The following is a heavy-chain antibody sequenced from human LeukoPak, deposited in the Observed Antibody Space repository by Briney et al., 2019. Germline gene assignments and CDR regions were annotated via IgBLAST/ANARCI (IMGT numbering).Heavy chain of an antibody. CDR2: MNPNSGNT. J-gene: IGHJ2*01. Sequence: ASVKVSCKASGYTFTSYDINWVRQATGQGLEWMGWMNPNSGNTGYAQKFQGRVTVTRNTSISTAYMELSSLRSEDTAVYYCARAVGGYCGGDCYSTYWYFDLWGRGTLVTVSS. D-gene: IGHD2-21*02. V-gene: IGHV1-8*01. CDR3: ARAVGGYCGGDCYSTYWYFDL. CDR1: GYTFTSYD.